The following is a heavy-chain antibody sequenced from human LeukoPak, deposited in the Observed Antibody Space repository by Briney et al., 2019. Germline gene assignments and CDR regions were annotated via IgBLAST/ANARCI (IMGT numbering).Heavy chain of an antibody. CDR2: ISKDGSDK. CDR1: GFTFSDYA. D-gene: IGHD3-22*01. Sequence: PGRSLRLSCAASGFTFSDYAMHWVRQAPGKGLEWVAVISKDGSDKYYPGSVRGRFTISRDNSKNTLYLQMNSLRAEDTAVYYCARDQFYYDSSGYPLDYWGQGTLVTVSS. J-gene: IGHJ4*02. V-gene: IGHV3-30-3*01. CDR3: ARDQFYYDSSGYPLDY.